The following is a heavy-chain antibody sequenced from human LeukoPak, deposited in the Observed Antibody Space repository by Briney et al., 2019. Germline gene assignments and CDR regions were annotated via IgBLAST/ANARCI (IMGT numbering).Heavy chain of an antibody. Sequence: PSETLSLTCAVYGGSFSGYYWSWIRQPPGKGLEWIGEINHSGSTNYNPSLKSRVTISVDTSKNQFSLKLSSVTAADTAVYYCARGPRYSYGSYSSPVHYWGQGTLVTVSS. CDR2: INHSGST. V-gene: IGHV4-34*01. CDR1: GGSFSGYY. D-gene: IGHD5-18*01. CDR3: ARGPRYSYGSYSSPVHY. J-gene: IGHJ4*02.